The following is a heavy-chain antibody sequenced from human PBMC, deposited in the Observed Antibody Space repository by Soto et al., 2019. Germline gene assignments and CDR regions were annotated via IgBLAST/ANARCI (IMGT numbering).Heavy chain of an antibody. CDR1: GYSFTSYW. J-gene: IGHJ6*02. CDR2: IDPSDSYT. Sequence: GESLKISCKGSGYSFTSYWISWVRQMPGKGLEWMGRIDPSDSYTNYSPSFQGHVTISADKSISTAYLQWSSLKASDTAMYYCARQDYGSGSYFSPSPRYYYGMDVRGQGTTVTVSS. V-gene: IGHV5-10-1*01. CDR3: ARQDYGSGSYFSPSPRYYYGMDV. D-gene: IGHD3-10*01.